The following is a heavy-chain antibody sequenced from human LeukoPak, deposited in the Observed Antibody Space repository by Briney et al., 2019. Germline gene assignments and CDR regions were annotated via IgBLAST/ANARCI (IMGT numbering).Heavy chain of an antibody. J-gene: IGHJ4*02. CDR3: ARGLIMAVAGRGEFHY. V-gene: IGHV4-59*01. D-gene: IGHD6-13*01. CDR2: IYYSGST. CDR1: GGSISSYY. Sequence: SETLSLTCTVSGGSISSYYWSWIRQPRGKGLEWIGYIYYSGSTNYNPSLKSRVTISVDTSKNQFSLKLSSVTAADTAVYYCARGLIMAVAGRGEFHYWGQGTLVTVSS.